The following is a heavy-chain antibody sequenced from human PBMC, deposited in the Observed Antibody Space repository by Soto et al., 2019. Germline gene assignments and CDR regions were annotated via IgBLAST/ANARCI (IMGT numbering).Heavy chain of an antibody. CDR3: ARGLRLYYFDY. V-gene: IGHV4-59*01. D-gene: IGHD3-3*01. CDR1: GDSSSPYF. Sequence: QVQLQESGPGLVKPSETLSLTCTVSGDSSSPYFWSWIRQSPGKGLEWIGYIHDSGSTSYNPSHRSRVTVSIDTSKNQFSLKLSSITAADTAMYYCARGLRLYYFDYWGQGTLVTVSS. CDR2: IHDSGST. J-gene: IGHJ4*02.